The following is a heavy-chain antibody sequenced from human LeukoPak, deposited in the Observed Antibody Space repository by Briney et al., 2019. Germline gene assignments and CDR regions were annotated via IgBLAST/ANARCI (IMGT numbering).Heavy chain of an antibody. CDR2: IYPDDSDA. D-gene: IGHD1-20*01. CDR1: GYNFTNYW. J-gene: IGHJ5*02. CDR3: ARRGEVTGITYWFDP. V-gene: IGHV5-51*01. Sequence: GESLKISCRGSGYNFTNYWIVWVRQMPGKGLECMGIIYPDDSDARYIPSFQGQVTISVDKSISTAYLPWSSLKASDTAMYYCARRGEVTGITYWFDPWGQGTLV.